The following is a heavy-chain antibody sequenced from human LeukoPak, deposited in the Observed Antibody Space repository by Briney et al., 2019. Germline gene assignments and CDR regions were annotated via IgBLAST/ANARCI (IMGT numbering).Heavy chain of an antibody. CDR2: IYYSGST. CDR1: GASFSSSTYY. J-gene: IGHJ4*02. Sequence: SETLSLTCTVSGASFSSSTYYWRWIRQPPGKGREWFGSIYYSGSTHYNPSLKSRVTVSVDTSKNQFSLKLTSVTAADTAVYYCARHAGGISATGTRPFDYWGQGTLVSVSS. CDR3: ARHAGGISATGTRPFDY. V-gene: IGHV4-39*01. D-gene: IGHD6-13*01.